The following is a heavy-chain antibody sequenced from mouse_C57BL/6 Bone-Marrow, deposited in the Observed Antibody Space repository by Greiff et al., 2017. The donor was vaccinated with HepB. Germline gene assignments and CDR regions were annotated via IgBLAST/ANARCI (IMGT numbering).Heavy chain of an antibody. CDR1: GYTFTGYW. J-gene: IGHJ2*01. CDR3: ARWGTTVVATNYCDY. D-gene: IGHD1-1*01. CDR2: ILPGSGST. Sequence: VQLKESGAELMKPGASVKLSCKATGYTFTGYWIEWVKQRPGHGLEWIGEILPGSGSTNYNEKFKGKATFTADTSSNTAYMQLSSLTTEDSPIYYGARWGTTVVATNYCDYGGQGTTLTVSS. V-gene: IGHV1-9*01.